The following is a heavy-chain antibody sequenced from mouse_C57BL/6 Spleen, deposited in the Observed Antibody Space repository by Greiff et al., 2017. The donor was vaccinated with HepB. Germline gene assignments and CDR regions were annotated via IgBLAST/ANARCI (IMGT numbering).Heavy chain of an antibody. CDR2: INPYNGGT. V-gene: IGHV1-19*01. Sequence: VQLKESGPVLVKPGASVKMSCKASGYTFTDYYMNWVKQSHGKSLEWIGVINPYNGGTSYNQKFKGKATLTVDKSSSTAYMELNSLTSEDSAVYYCARGGYDDYFDYWGQGTTLTVSS. D-gene: IGHD2-2*01. CDR3: ARGGYDDYFDY. CDR1: GYTFTDYY. J-gene: IGHJ2*01.